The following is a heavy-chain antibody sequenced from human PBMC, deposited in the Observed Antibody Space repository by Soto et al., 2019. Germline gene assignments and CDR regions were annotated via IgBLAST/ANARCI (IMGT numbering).Heavy chain of an antibody. Sequence: GGSLRLSCAASGFTFSTYGFHRVRQAPGKAPEWVAGLLAATNKDYYADSVKGRFTISRDNSKNIFYLQMNSLRDEDTAIYFWAKDDGQGYWGQGTLVTVSS. J-gene: IGHJ4*02. CDR1: GFTFSTYG. CDR2: LLAATNKD. V-gene: IGHV3-30*18. CDR3: AKDDGQGY.